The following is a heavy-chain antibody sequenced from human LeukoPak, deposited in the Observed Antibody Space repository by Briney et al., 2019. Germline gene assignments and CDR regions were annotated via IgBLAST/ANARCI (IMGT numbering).Heavy chain of an antibody. CDR2: ISGSGVST. CDR1: GFRFSSYA. CDR3: AREIAAAGDY. D-gene: IGHD6-13*01. V-gene: IGHV3-23*01. Sequence: GGSLRLSCAASGFRFSSYAMSWVRQAPGKGLEWVSAISGSGVSTYYADSVKGRFTVSRDNSKNTLYLQMSSLRAEDTAVYYCAREIAAAGDYWGQGTLVTVSS. J-gene: IGHJ4*02.